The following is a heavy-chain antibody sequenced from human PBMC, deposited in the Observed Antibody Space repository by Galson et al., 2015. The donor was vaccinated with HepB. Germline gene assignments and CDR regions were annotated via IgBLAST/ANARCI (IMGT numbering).Heavy chain of an antibody. CDR3: ARDSRLELRLNNYFSYGMDV. CDR1: GYSFTSYG. Sequence: SVKVSCKASGYSFTSYGISWLRQAPGPGLEWMGWFSGYDASTNYAPKFQGRVTMTADATTGTAYLELRNLRSDDTAVYYCARDSRLELRLNNYFSYGMDVWGQGSAVTVSS. V-gene: IGHV1-18*01. J-gene: IGHJ6*02. D-gene: IGHD2-21*01. CDR2: FSGYDAST.